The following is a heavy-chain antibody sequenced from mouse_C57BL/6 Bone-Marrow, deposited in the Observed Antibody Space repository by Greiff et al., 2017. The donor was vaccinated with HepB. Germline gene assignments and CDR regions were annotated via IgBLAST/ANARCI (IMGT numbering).Heavy chain of an antibody. Sequence: QVQLKESGAELVRPGASVTLSCKASGYTFTDYEMHWVKQTPVHGLEWIGAIDPETGGTAYNQKFKGKAILTADKSSSTAYMELRSLTSEDSAVYCCTTGVTMATTVDYWGQGTTLTVSS. CDR1: GYTFTDYE. D-gene: IGHD2-2*01. V-gene: IGHV1-15*01. CDR3: TTGVTMATTVDY. CDR2: IDPETGGT. J-gene: IGHJ2*01.